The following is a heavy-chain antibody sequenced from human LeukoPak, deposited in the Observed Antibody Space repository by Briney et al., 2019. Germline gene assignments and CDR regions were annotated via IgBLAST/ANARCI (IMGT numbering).Heavy chain of an antibody. Sequence: PSETLSLTCTVSGGSISSSSYYWGWIRQPPGKGLEWIGSIYYSGSTYYNPSLKSRVTISVDTSKNQFSLKLSSVTAADTAVYYCARHPARIAPFDYWGQGTLVTVSS. J-gene: IGHJ4*02. CDR2: IYYSGST. CDR3: ARHPARIAPFDY. CDR1: GGSISSSSYY. V-gene: IGHV4-39*01. D-gene: IGHD2-21*01.